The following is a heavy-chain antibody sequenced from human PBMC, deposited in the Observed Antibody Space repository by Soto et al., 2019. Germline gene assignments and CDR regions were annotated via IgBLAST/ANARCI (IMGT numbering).Heavy chain of an antibody. J-gene: IGHJ5*02. D-gene: IGHD3-22*01. V-gene: IGHV3-23*01. CDR1: GFTFSSYA. Sequence: PGGSLRLSCAASGFTFSSYAMSWVRQAPGKGLEWVSAISGSGGSTYYADSVKGRFTISRDNSKNTLYLQMNSLRAEDTAVYYCPKDYDTSPYYPYNCFDTWGQGTLVTVSS. CDR2: ISGSGGST. CDR3: PKDYDTSPYYPYNCFDT.